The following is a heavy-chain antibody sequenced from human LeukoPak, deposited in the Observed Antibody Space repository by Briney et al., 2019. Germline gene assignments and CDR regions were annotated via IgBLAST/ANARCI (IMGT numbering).Heavy chain of an antibody. V-gene: IGHV3-23*01. CDR2: ISDSGGGT. CDR3: AKLRGRAADY. J-gene: IGHJ4*02. CDR1: GFTFSSYV. Sequence: GGSLRLSCAASGFTFSSYVMNWVRQAPGKGLEWVSGISDSGGGTYYADSVKGRFTISRDNSKNTVYLQMNSMSAEDTAVYYCAKLRGRAADYWGQGTLVTVSS.